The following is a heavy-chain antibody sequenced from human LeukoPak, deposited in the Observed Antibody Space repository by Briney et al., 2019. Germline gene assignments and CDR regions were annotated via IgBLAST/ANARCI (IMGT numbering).Heavy chain of an antibody. D-gene: IGHD2-15*01. Sequence: SETLSLTCSVSGGSVSDFYWSWIRQSPGKGLEWIGNVYNTGSTKYNPFLKSRVTISVDTSTNQFFLRLSSVTAADTAVYYCARDRGGWDLYYFDYWGQGTLVTVSS. V-gene: IGHV4-59*02. CDR3: ARDRGGWDLYYFDY. CDR2: VYNTGST. J-gene: IGHJ4*02. CDR1: GGSVSDFY.